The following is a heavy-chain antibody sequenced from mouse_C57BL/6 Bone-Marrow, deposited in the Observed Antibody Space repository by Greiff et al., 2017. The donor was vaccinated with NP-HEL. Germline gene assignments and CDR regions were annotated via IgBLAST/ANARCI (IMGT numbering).Heavy chain of an antibody. Sequence: QVQLQQPGAELVKPGASVKLSCKASGYTFTSYWMQWVKQRPGQGLEWIGEIDPSDSDTNYNQKFKGKATLTVDTSSSTAYMQLSSLTSEDSAVYYCATGSSYGYFDYWGQGTTLTVSS. CDR1: GYTFTSYW. CDR3: ATGSSYGYFDY. V-gene: IGHV1-50*01. CDR2: IDPSDSDT. J-gene: IGHJ2*01. D-gene: IGHD1-1*01.